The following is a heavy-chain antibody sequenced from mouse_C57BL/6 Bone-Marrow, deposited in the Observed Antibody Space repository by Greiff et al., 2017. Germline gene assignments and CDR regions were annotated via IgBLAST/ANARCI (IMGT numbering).Heavy chain of an antibody. CDR2: INPYNGGT. Sequence: EVQLQQSGPVLVKPGASVKMSCKASGYTFTDYYMNWVKQSHGKSLEWIGVINPYNGGTSYNQKFKGNATLTVDKSSSTAYMELNSLTSDDSAVYYCARGRDYYGSSYKNWYFDVWGTGTTVTVSS. CDR1: GYTFTDYY. D-gene: IGHD1-1*01. V-gene: IGHV1-19*01. J-gene: IGHJ1*03. CDR3: ARGRDYYGSSYKNWYFDV.